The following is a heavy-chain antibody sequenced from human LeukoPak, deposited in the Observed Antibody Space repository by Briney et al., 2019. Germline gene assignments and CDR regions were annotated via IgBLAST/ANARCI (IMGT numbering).Heavy chain of an antibody. V-gene: IGHV3-21*05. CDR1: GFTFSSYE. Sequence: PGGSLRLSCAASGFTFSSYEMNWVRQAPGKGLEWVSYISSSSSYIYYADSVKGRFTISRDNAKNSLYLQMNSLRAEDTAVYYCARSTRISAFDIWGQGTMVTVSS. CDR3: ARSTRISAFDI. CDR2: ISSSSSYI. J-gene: IGHJ3*02. D-gene: IGHD1-1*01.